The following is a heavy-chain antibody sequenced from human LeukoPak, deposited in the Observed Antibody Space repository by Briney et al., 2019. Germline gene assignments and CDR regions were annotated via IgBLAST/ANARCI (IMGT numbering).Heavy chain of an antibody. J-gene: IGHJ6*03. D-gene: IGHD4-17*01. Sequence: PGGSLRLSCAASGFNFSNYSMNWVRQAPGKGLEWVSYISSSGSTIYYADSVKGRFTISRDNAKNSPYLQMNSLRAEDTAVYYCARDHTLDYGVGYYFYYMDVWGKGTTVTISS. V-gene: IGHV3-48*04. CDR2: ISSSGSTI. CDR3: ARDHTLDYGVGYYFYYMDV. CDR1: GFNFSNYS.